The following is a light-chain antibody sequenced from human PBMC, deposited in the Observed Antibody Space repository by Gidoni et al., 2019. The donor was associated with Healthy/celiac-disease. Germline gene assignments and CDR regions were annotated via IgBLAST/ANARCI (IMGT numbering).Light chain of an antibody. J-gene: IGLJ2*01. CDR1: SPHIGSNT. V-gene: IGLV1-44*01. Sequence: QSVLTQPPSASGTLGQRVTISCSGSSPHIGSNTVNWYQQRPGTAPKLLIYSNNQRPSGVPDRFSGSKSGTSASLAISGLQSEDEADYYCAAWDDSLNGVVFGGGTKLTVL. CDR2: SNN. CDR3: AAWDDSLNGVV.